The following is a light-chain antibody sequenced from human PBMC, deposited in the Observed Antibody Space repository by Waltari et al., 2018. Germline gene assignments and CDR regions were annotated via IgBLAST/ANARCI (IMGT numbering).Light chain of an antibody. J-gene: IGKJ2*01. CDR2: WAS. CDR3: QQYYSTPPT. Sequence: DIVMTQSPDSLAVSLGEGATVNCKSSQTVFYSSTNKNYLAWYQQKPGQPPKLLLYWASIRESGVPDRFSGSGSETDFTLTISSLQAEDVAVYYCQQYYSTPPTFGQGTKLEI. CDR1: QTVFYSSTNKNY. V-gene: IGKV4-1*01.